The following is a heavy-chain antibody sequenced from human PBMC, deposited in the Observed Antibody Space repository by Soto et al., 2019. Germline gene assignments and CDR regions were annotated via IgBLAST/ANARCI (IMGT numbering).Heavy chain of an antibody. CDR2: INHSGST. Sequence: SETLSLTCSVDGGSFRGYYWSWIRQPPGKGLEWIGEINHSGSTNYNPSLKSRVTISVDTSKNQFSLKLSSVTAADTAVYYCARGSYGGNSVRYFQHWGQGTLVTVSS. V-gene: IGHV4-34*01. CDR1: GGSFRGYY. CDR3: ARGSYGGNSVRYFQH. J-gene: IGHJ1*01. D-gene: IGHD4-17*01.